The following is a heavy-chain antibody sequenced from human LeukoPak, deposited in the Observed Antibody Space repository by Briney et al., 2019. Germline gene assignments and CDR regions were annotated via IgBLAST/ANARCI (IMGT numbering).Heavy chain of an antibody. J-gene: IGHJ3*02. CDR2: INPSGGST. V-gene: IGHV1-46*01. CDR3: ARVHRSTMIVGEAFDI. D-gene: IGHD3-22*01. Sequence: ASVEVSCKASGYTFTSYYMHWVRQAPGQGLEWMGIINPSGGSTSYAQKFQGRVTMARDTSTSTVYMELSSLRSEDTAVYYCARVHRSTMIVGEAFDIWGQGTMVTVSS. CDR1: GYTFTSYY.